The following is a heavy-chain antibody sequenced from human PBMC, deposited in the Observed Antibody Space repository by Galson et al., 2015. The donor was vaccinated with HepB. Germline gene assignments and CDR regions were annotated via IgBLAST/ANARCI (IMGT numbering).Heavy chain of an antibody. CDR3: ARDMVRGLGYYYYGMDV. J-gene: IGHJ6*02. CDR1: GFSLSTSGMC. Sequence: PALVKPTQTLTLTCTFSGFSLSTSGMCVSWIRQPPGKALEWLAPIVWDVDKYYSTSLKTRLTISKDTSKNQVVLTMTNMDPVDTATYYCARDMVRGLGYYYYGMDVWGQGTTVTVSS. CDR2: IVWDVDK. V-gene: IGHV2-70*01. D-gene: IGHD3-10*01.